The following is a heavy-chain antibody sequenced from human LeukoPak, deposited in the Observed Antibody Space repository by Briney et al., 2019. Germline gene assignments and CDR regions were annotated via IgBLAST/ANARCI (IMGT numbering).Heavy chain of an antibody. Sequence: ASVKVSCKASGYTFTSYDINWVRQATGQGLEWMGWMNPNSGNTGYAQKFQGRVTMTRNTSIRTAYMELGSLRSEDTAVYYCARGGGGYCSSTSCYSDYYYYYYMDVWGKGTTVTVSS. V-gene: IGHV1-8*01. D-gene: IGHD2-2*01. CDR3: ARGGGGYCSSTSCYSDYYYYYYMDV. J-gene: IGHJ6*03. CDR2: MNPNSGNT. CDR1: GYTFTSYD.